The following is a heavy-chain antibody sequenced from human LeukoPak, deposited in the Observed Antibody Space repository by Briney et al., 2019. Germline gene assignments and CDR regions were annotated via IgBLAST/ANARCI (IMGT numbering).Heavy chain of an antibody. D-gene: IGHD2-15*01. J-gene: IGHJ4*02. CDR3: AGGGGWVFYS. Sequence: GGSLRLSCTAPGLTFRRYWMNWVRQAPGKGLEWVANIKPDGSATSYVDSVKGRFTIPRDNVKNSVYLQMNSLRSEDTAVYYCAGGGGWVFYSWGQGTLVTVSA. CDR2: IKPDGSAT. V-gene: IGHV3-7*04. CDR1: GLTFRRYW.